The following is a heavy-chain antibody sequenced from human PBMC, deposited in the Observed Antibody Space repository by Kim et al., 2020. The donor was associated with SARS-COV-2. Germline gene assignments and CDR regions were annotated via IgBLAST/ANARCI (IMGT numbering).Heavy chain of an antibody. CDR3: AREGPGTLNWFDP. D-gene: IGHD1-1*01. J-gene: IGHJ5*02. CDR2: IYYSGST. Sequence: SETLSLTCTVSGGSIISSSYYWGWIRQPPGKGLEWIGSIYYSGSTYYNPSLKSRVTISVDTSKNQFSLKLSSVTAADTAVYYCAREGPGTLNWFDPWGQG. CDR1: GGSIISSSYY. V-gene: IGHV4-39*02.